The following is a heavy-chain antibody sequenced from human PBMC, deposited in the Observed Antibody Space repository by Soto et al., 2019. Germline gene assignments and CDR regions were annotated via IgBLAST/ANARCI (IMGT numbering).Heavy chain of an antibody. CDR3: AKDPHSSGWSFDY. J-gene: IGHJ4*02. Sequence: QVQLVESGGCVVQPGRSLRLSCAASGFTFSSYGMHWVRQAPGNGLEWVAVISYDGSNKYYADSVKGRFTIYRDNSKNTLYLQMNSLRAEDTAVYYGAKDPHSSGWSFDYWGQGTLVSVSS. CDR2: ISYDGSNK. CDR1: GFTFSSYG. V-gene: IGHV3-30*18. D-gene: IGHD6-19*01.